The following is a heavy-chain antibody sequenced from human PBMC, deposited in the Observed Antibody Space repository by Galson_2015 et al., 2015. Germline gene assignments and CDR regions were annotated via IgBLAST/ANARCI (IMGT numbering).Heavy chain of an antibody. Sequence: SLRLSCATSGFTFDSYAMDWVRQAPGKGLEWVAVIWYDGTKKYYAESVKGRFTISRDNSKNTLYLQMNSLRAEDTAVYYCAREFRVKMATIGYWGPGTLVTVSS. CDR2: IWYDGTKK. CDR1: GFTFDSYA. V-gene: IGHV3-33*01. CDR3: AREFRVKMATIGY. J-gene: IGHJ4*02. D-gene: IGHD5-24*01.